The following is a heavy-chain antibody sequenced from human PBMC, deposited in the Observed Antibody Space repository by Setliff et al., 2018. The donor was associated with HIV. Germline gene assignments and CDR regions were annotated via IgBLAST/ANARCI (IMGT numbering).Heavy chain of an antibody. CDR1: GFTFISYA. CDR2: ISGSCGST. Sequence: GGSLRLSCAASGFTFISYAMSWVRQAPGKGLEWVSAISGSCGSTYYADSVKGRFTISRDNSKNTLYLRLNSLRAEDTAIYYCAKDLGNYYYMDVWGKGTTVTVSS. D-gene: IGHD3-10*01. V-gene: IGHV3-23*01. CDR3: AKDLGNYYYMDV. J-gene: IGHJ6*03.